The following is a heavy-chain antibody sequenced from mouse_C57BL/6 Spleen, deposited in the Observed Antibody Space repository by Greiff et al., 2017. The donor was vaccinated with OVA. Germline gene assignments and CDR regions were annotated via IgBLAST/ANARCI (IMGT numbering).Heavy chain of an antibody. CDR2: INPNYGTT. CDR1: GYSFTDYN. Sequence: EVQLQQSGPELVKPGASVQISCTASGYSFTDYNMNWVKQSTGKSLEWIGVINPNYGTTSYNQKFKGKATLTVDPSSSTAYMQLNSLTSDDSAVDSCATSYYDYDRGFDYCGQGTLVTVSA. D-gene: IGHD2-4*01. J-gene: IGHJ3*01. CDR3: ATSYYDYDRGFDY. V-gene: IGHV1-39*01.